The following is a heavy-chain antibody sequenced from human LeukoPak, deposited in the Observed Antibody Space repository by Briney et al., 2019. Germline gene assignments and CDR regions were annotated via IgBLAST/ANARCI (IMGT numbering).Heavy chain of an antibody. CDR3: ARGGGSPAN. Sequence: GGSLRLSCAASGFTFSSYWRSWVRQAPGKGLEGVANINDDGSEKYYVDSVKGRFTISRDNTKNSLYLQMNSLGAEDTAVYYCARGGGSPANWGQGTLVTVSS. D-gene: IGHD2-15*01. J-gene: IGHJ4*02. CDR1: GFTFSSYW. V-gene: IGHV3-7*01. CDR2: INDDGSEK.